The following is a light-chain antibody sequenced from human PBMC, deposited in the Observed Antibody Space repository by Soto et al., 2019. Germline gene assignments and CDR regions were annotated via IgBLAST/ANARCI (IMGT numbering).Light chain of an antibody. V-gene: IGLV2-23*02. CDR1: SSDVGRYNF. CDR3: CSDAGSGIYV. CDR2: EVT. J-gene: IGLJ1*01. Sequence: QSVLTQPASVSGSPGQSITISCTGTSSDVGRYNFVSWYQQYPGKAPKLLICEVTKRPSGVSNRFSGSKSGNTASLTISGLQAEDEADYYCCSDAGSGIYVFGTGTKVPVL.